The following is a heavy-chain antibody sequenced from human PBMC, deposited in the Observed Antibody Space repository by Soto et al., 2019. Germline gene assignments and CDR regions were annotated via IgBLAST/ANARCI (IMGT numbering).Heavy chain of an antibody. J-gene: IGHJ5*02. V-gene: IGHV5-51*01. CDR2: IFPSDSDT. CDR3: ARKDKSGYFNWFDP. CDR1: GYRFASYW. D-gene: IGHD3-22*01. Sequence: GESLKISCRTSGYRFASYWIAWVRQMPGKGLEWMGIIFPSDSDTRYSPSFQGQVTISADRSTSTVFLQWASLKASDTAVYFCARKDKSGYFNWFDPWGQGTLVTVS.